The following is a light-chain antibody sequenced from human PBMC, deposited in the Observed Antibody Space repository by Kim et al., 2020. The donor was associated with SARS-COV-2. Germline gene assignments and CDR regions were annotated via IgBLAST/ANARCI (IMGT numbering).Light chain of an antibody. CDR1: QSISGD. Sequence: VSPGERAALSCRASQSISGDLAWYQKKPGQAPRLLIYGASTRATGIPARFSGSGSGTEFTLTISSLQSEDFAVYYCQQYSNWPPYTFGQGTKLEI. CDR2: GAS. CDR3: QQYSNWPPYT. V-gene: IGKV3-15*01. J-gene: IGKJ2*01.